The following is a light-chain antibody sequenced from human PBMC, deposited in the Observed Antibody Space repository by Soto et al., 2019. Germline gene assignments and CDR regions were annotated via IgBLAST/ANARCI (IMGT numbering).Light chain of an antibody. CDR3: SSYAGANRV. CDR2: EVT. J-gene: IGLJ1*01. Sequence: QSALTQPPSASGSPGQSVTISCTGTSSDVGANNYVSWYQQHPGKAPMLMIYEVTKRPSGVPDRFSGSKSGNTASLTVSGLQAEDEADYYCSSYAGANRVFGTGTKLTVL. V-gene: IGLV2-8*01. CDR1: SSDVGANNY.